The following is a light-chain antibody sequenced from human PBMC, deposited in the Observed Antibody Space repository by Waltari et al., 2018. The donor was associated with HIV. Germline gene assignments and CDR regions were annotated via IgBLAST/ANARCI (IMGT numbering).Light chain of an antibody. J-gene: IGKJ4*01. CDR3: QQRTSWPPRLT. CDR1: QNIDTH. V-gene: IGKV3-11*01. CDR2: DAS. Sequence: EVVLQSPATLSLSPGETATLSCRASQNIDTHLAWYQQRPGQAPRLLIFDASKRATGIPAKFHGSGSGTDFTLTITNLQPEDFAVYYCQQRTSWPPRLTFGGGSKVGIK.